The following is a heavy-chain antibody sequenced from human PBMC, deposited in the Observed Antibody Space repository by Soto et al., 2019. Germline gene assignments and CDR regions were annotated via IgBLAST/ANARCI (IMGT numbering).Heavy chain of an antibody. CDR1: RFTFSSFW. D-gene: IGHD5-12*01. CDR3: ARDGSAYGTYSWFDP. J-gene: IGHJ5*02. CDR2: IKQDGSEK. V-gene: IGHV3-7*03. Sequence: GGSLRLSCEASRFTFSSFWMSWVRQAPGKGLEWVANIKQDGSEKYYVDSVRGRSSISRDNAKNSLYLQMNSLRTDDTAVYYCARDGSAYGTYSWFDPWGQGILVTVSS.